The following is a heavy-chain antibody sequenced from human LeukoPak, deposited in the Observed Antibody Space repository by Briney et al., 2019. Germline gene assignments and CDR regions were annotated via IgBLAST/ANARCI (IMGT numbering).Heavy chain of an antibody. V-gene: IGHV4-30-4*08. D-gene: IGHD3-3*01. Sequence: PSETLSLTCTVSGGSISSGDYYWSWIRQPPGKGLEWIGYIYYSGSTYYNPSLKSRVTISVDTSKNQFSLKLSSVTAADTAVYYCARGTYYDFWSGYYALDYWGQGTLVTVSS. CDR2: IYYSGST. J-gene: IGHJ4*02. CDR3: ARGTYYDFWSGYYALDY. CDR1: GGSISSGDYY.